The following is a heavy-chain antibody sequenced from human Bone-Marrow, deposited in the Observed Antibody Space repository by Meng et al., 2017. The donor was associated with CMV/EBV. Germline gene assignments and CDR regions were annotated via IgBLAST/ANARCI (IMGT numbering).Heavy chain of an antibody. D-gene: IGHD2-2*01. Sequence: ASVKVSCKASGYTFTSYDINWVRQATGQGLEWMGWMNPNSGNTGYAQKFQGRVTMTRNTSLSTPYMELSRLRSGDTAGYYCARNTKGRKYQRLSAYLYWNFDLWARGTLATVSS. CDR3: ARNTKGRKYQRLSAYLYWNFDL. CDR1: GYTFTSYD. CDR2: MNPNSGNT. V-gene: IGHV1-8*01. J-gene: IGHJ2*01.